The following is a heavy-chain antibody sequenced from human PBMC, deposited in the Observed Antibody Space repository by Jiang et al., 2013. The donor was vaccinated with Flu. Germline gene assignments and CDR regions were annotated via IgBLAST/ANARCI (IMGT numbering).Heavy chain of an antibody. CDR1: GFTFGDYA. V-gene: IGHV3-49*04. CDR2: IRSKAYGGTT. J-gene: IGHJ6*02. D-gene: IGHD3-22*01. CDR3: TRDLIVVLYYYGMDV. Sequence: SGGGLVQPGRSLRLSCTASGFTFGDYAMSWVRQAPGKGLEWVGFIRSKAYGGTTEYAASVKGRFTISRDDSKSIAYLQMNSLKTEDTAVYYCTRDLIVVLYYYGMDVWGQGTTVTVSS.